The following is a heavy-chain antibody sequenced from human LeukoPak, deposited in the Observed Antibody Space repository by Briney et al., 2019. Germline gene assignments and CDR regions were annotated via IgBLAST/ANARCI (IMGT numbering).Heavy chain of an antibody. CDR3: ARESGFWSGYLTGGWPYYFDY. Sequence: SETLSLTCTVSGGSISSYCWSWIRQPAGKGLEWIGRIYTSGSTNYNPSLKSRVTMSVDTSKNQFSLKLSSVTAADTAVYYCARESGFWSGYLTGGWPYYFDYWGQGTLVTVSS. CDR2: IYTSGST. CDR1: GGSISSYC. D-gene: IGHD3-3*01. J-gene: IGHJ4*02. V-gene: IGHV4-4*07.